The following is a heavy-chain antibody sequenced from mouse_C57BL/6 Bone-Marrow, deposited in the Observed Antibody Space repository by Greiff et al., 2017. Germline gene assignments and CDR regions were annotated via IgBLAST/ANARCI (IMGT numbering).Heavy chain of an antibody. CDR2: IYPGSGNT. CDR1: GYTFTDYY. V-gene: IGHV1-76*01. D-gene: IGHD2-1*01. Sequence: VKLMESGAELVRPGASVKLSCKASGYTFTDYYINWVKQRPGQGLEWIARIYPGSGNTYYNEKFKGKATLTAEKSSSTAYMQLSSLTSEDSAVYFCARYYYGNYESAYWGQGTLVTVSA. CDR3: ARYYYGNYESAY. J-gene: IGHJ3*01.